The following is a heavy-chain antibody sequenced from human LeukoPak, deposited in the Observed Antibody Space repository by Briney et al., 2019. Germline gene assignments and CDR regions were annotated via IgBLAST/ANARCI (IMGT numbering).Heavy chain of an antibody. CDR3: ARDGAVAGTGSVVLRYYYGMDV. CDR2: INPNSGGT. Sequence: ASVKVSCKASGYTFTCYYMHWVRQAPGQGLEWMGWINPNSGGTNYAQKFQGWVTMTRDTSISTAYMELSRLRSDDTAVYYCARDGAVAGTGSVVLRYYYGMDVWGQGTTVTVSS. V-gene: IGHV1-2*04. CDR1: GYTFTCYY. J-gene: IGHJ6*02. D-gene: IGHD6-19*01.